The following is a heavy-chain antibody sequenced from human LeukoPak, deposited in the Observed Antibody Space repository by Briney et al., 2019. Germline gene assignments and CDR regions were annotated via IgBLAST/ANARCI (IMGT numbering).Heavy chain of an antibody. CDR1: GVTFSNDG. CDR2: MKLDGSEK. J-gene: IGHJ3*01. V-gene: IGHV3-7*04. Sequence: GGSLRLSCAVSGVTFSNDGMSWGGEAAGKGRGWGGNMKLDGSEKYYVDTLKGRFSNSRDNVRNALYLQMTSLRVGDTALYYCARGDFWSGDYTDAFDVSGQGTMVTVSS. D-gene: IGHD3-3*01. CDR3: ARGDFWSGDYTDAFDV.